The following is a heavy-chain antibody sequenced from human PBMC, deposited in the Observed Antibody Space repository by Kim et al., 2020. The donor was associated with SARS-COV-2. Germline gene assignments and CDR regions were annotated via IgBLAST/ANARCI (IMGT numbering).Heavy chain of an antibody. J-gene: IGHJ4*02. Sequence: GGSLRLSCAASGFTFSSYAMSWVRQAPGKGLEWVSVIYSGGSSTYYADSVKGRFTISRDNSKNTLYLQMNSLRAEDTAVYYCAKMWPAAGAYWGQGTLVTVSS. V-gene: IGHV3-23*03. CDR2: IYSGGSST. D-gene: IGHD6-13*01. CDR3: AKMWPAAGAY. CDR1: GFTFSSYA.